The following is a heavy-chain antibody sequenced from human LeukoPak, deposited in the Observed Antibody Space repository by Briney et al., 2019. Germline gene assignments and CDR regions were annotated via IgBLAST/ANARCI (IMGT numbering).Heavy chain of an antibody. J-gene: IGHJ4*02. CDR3: AKGYSSGWYFFDY. Sequence: PGGSLRLSCAVSGFNFSSYAMSWVRQAPGKGLEWVSAISGSGGSTNYADSVKGRFTISRDNSKNTLYLQMNSLRAEDTAVYYCAKGYSSGWYFFDYWGQGTLVTVSS. D-gene: IGHD6-19*01. CDR2: ISGSGGST. V-gene: IGHV3-23*01. CDR1: GFNFSSYA.